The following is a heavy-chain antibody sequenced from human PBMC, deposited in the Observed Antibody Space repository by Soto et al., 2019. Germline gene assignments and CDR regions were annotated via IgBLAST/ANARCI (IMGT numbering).Heavy chain of an antibody. CDR2: IYRGGIT. Sequence: SETLSLTCGVSGYSISSGYYWGWVRQPPGKGLEWIGHIYRGGITYYNPSLKCRATISADTSKNQFSLKLSSVTAADTAIYYCARDLGLAVIENVIKYNGMDVWGQGTTVTVSS. V-gene: IGHV4-38-2*02. CDR1: GYSISSGYY. CDR3: ARDLGLAVIENVIKYNGMDV. J-gene: IGHJ6*02. D-gene: IGHD3-10*01.